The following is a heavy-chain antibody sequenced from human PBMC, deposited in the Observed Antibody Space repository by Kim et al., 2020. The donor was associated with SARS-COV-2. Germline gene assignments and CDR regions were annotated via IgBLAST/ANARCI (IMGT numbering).Heavy chain of an antibody. Sequence: VSVKSRLTINPDTSTTQFSLQLNSVTPEDTAVYYCARDRRIAVAGTSLDYWGQGTLVTVSS. D-gene: IGHD6-19*01. J-gene: IGHJ4*02. V-gene: IGHV6-1*01. CDR3: ARDRRIAVAGTSLDY.